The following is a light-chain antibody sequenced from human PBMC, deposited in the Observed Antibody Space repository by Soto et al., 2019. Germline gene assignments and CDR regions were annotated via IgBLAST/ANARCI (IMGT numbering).Light chain of an antibody. V-gene: IGKV3-20*01. CDR2: AAS. CDR3: QQCGSSPWT. J-gene: IGKJ1*01. CDR1: QSVSSY. Sequence: EIVLTQSPATLSLSPGERATLSCRASQSVSSYLAWYQQKPGQAPRLLIYAASSRATGIPDRFSGGGSGTDLTLTISRLEPEDFAVYYCQQCGSSPWTFGQGTKVDIK.